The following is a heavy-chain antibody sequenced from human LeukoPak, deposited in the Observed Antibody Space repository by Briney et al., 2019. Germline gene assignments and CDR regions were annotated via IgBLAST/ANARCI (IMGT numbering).Heavy chain of an antibody. D-gene: IGHD2-15*01. Sequence: SETLSLTRTVSGGSISSYYWSWIRQPPGKGLEWIGYIYYSGSTNYNPSLRSRVTISVDTSKNQFSLKLSSVTAADTAVYYCARGAWVVAAKVLDPWGQGTLVTVSS. CDR3: ARGAWVVAAKVLDP. CDR2: IYYSGST. V-gene: IGHV4-59*01. CDR1: GGSISSYY. J-gene: IGHJ5*02.